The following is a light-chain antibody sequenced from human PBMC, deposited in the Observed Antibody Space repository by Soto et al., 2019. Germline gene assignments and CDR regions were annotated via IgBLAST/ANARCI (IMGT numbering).Light chain of an antibody. V-gene: IGLV2-23*01. J-gene: IGLJ3*02. CDR3: CSYAGSRTLV. CDR1: SSDVGSYNL. CDR2: EGS. Sequence: QYALTQPASVSGSPGQSIIISCTGTSSDVGSYNLVSWYQHHPGKAPKLMIYEGSKRPSGVSNRFSGSKSGNTASLTISGLQAEDEADYYCCSYAGSRTLVFGGGTKLTVL.